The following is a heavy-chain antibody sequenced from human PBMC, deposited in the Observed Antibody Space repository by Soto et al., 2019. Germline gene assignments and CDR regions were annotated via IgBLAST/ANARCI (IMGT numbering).Heavy chain of an antibody. J-gene: IGHJ4*02. Sequence: QLQLQESGPGLVKPSETLSLTCTVSGGSISSSSYYWGWIRQPPGKGLEWIGSIYYSGSTYYNPSLKSRVPISVDTSKNQFSLKLSSVTAADTAVYYCASHSPQQLVRGYWGQGTLVTVSS. V-gene: IGHV4-39*01. CDR3: ASHSPQQLVRGY. CDR1: GGSISSSSYY. CDR2: IYYSGST. D-gene: IGHD6-13*01.